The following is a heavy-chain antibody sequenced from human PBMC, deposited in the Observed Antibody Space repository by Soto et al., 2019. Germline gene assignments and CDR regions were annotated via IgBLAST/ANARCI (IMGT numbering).Heavy chain of an antibody. Sequence: EVQLAESGGGLAQPGGSLRLSCAASGFTLSGYAMDWVRQAPGKGLEYVSGISSNGVGTYYANSVQGRFTISRDNSKNTVYLQMGSLSPEDMAVYYCASRALPDFYYMDVWGKGTTVTVSS. CDR2: ISSNGVGT. CDR1: GFTLSGYA. J-gene: IGHJ6*03. V-gene: IGHV3-64*01. CDR3: ASRALPDFYYMDV.